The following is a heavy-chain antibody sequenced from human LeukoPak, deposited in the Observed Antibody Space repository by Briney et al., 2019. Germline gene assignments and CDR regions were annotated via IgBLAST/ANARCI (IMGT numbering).Heavy chain of an antibody. Sequence: PGGSLRLSCAASGFTFSGSAMHWVRQASGKGLEWVGRIRSKANSYATAYAASVKGRFTISRDDSKNTAYLQMNSLKTEDTAVYYCTRHLGSLYYYYGMDVWGQGTTVTVPS. J-gene: IGHJ6*02. CDR1: GFTFSGSA. CDR3: TRHLGSLYYYYGMDV. CDR2: IRSKANSYAT. V-gene: IGHV3-73*01.